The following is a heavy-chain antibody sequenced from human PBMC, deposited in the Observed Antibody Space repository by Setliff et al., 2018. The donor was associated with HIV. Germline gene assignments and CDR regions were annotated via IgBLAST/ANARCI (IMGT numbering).Heavy chain of an antibody. CDR2: IKSKTGGGST. Sequence: GGSLRLSCAASGFTFSTAWMSWVRQTPGKGLEWVGRIKSKTGGGSTYYADSVKGRFTISRDNSKNTLYLQMNSLGADDTAVYYCAKGVRGGYNWGYYFDYWGQGTLVTVSS. CDR1: GFTFSTAW. CDR3: AKGVRGGYNWGYYFDY. V-gene: IGHV3-15*01. D-gene: IGHD1-1*01. J-gene: IGHJ4*02.